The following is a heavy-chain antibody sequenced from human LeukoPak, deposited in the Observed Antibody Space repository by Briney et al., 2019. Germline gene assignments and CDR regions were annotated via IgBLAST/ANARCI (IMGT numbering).Heavy chain of an antibody. D-gene: IGHD3-10*01. CDR1: GFTFSNHG. CDR3: AKDDAWLRFGE. CDR2: ISPSGDIR. Sequence: GGSLRLSCAASGFTFSNHGMNWVRQAPGKGLEGVSGISPSGDIRYYADSVKGRFTISRDNSKNTLYLEVISLTAEDTAVYSCAKDDAWLRFGEWSQGTLVTVSS. V-gene: IGHV3-23*01. J-gene: IGHJ4*02.